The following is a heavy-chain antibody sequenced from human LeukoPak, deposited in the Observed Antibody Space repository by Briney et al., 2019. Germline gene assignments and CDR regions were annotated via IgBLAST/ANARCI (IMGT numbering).Heavy chain of an antibody. J-gene: IGHJ4*02. Sequence: SETLSLTCAVYGGSFSGYHWTWIRQPPGKGLEWIGEINHSGSTNYNPSLKSRVTISVDTSKNQFSLKLSSVTAADTAVYYCARATYYYDSSGYYASDYFDYWGQGTLVTVSS. CDR2: INHSGST. CDR3: ARATYYYDSSGYYASDYFDY. D-gene: IGHD3-22*01. V-gene: IGHV4-34*01. CDR1: GGSFSGYH.